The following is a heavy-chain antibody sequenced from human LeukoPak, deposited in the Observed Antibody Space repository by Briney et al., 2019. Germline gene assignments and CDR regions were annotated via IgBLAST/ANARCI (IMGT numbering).Heavy chain of an antibody. Sequence: ASVKVSCKASGYTFTGYYMHWVRQAPGQGLQWLGWISPNSGGTNYAQKFQGRVTMTRDTSISTAYLELSSLRSDDTAVYYCARDWGSWYMNYWGQGTLVTVSS. J-gene: IGHJ4*02. D-gene: IGHD6-13*01. CDR1: GYTFTGYY. CDR2: ISPNSGGT. V-gene: IGHV1-2*02. CDR3: ARDWGSWYMNY.